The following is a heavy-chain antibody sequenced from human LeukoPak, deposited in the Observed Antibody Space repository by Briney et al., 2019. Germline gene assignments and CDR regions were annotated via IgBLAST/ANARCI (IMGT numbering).Heavy chain of an antibody. J-gene: IGHJ4*02. D-gene: IGHD4-17*01. V-gene: IGHV4-31*03. CDR3: ARADTTGGYYFDY. Sequence: PSQTLSLTCTVSGGSISSGGYYWSWIRQHPGKGLEWIGYIYYSGSTYYNPSLKSRVTISVDTSKNQFSLKLSSVTAADTAVYYCARADTTGGYYFDYWGQGTLVTVSS. CDR1: GGSISSGGYY. CDR2: IYYSGST.